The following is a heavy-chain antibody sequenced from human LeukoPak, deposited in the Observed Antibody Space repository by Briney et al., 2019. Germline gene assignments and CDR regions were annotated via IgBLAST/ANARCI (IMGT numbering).Heavy chain of an antibody. CDR1: GYSISSGYY. CDR2: IYHSGST. Sequence: SETLSLTCTVSGYSISSGYYWGWIRQPPGKGLEWIGSIYHSGSTYYNPSLKSRVTISVDTSKNQFSLKLSSVTAADTAVYYCARFPLLGALDIWGQGTMVTVSS. V-gene: IGHV4-38-2*02. D-gene: IGHD3-16*01. J-gene: IGHJ3*02. CDR3: ARFPLLGALDI.